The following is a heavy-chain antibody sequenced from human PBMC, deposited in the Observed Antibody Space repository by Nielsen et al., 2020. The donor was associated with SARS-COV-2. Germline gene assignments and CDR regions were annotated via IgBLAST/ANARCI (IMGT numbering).Heavy chain of an antibody. CDR2: IAYDGSKQ. CDR1: GSTFRNHG. D-gene: IGHD6-19*01. CDR3: ARDMDTSGWFSWFDP. J-gene: IGHJ5*02. V-gene: IGHV3-33*01. Sequence: GESLKISCAASGSTFRNHGMHWVRQAPGRGLEWVAIIAYDGSKQSSADSMKGRFTVSRDNSKNMLYLQIDSLRVEDTAVYYCARDMDTSGWFSWFDPWGQGTLVTVSS.